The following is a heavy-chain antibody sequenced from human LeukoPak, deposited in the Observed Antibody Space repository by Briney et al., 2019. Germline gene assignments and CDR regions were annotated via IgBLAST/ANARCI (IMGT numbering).Heavy chain of an antibody. J-gene: IGHJ4*02. V-gene: IGHV3-11*04. CDR3: TRGARRFCSTASCYRDVF. D-gene: IGHD2-2*02. CDR2: ISGRSNTI. Sequence: GGSLRLSCAASGFTFNDYFMSWVRQAPGKGLEWVSFISGRSNTIHYSDSVKGRFTISRDNAKNLLDLQMNSLSAEDTGVYYCTRGARRFCSTASCYRDVFWGQGTLVIVSS. CDR1: GFTFNDYF.